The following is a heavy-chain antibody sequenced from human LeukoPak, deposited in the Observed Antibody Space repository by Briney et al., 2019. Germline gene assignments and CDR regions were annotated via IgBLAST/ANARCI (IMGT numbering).Heavy chain of an antibody. J-gene: IGHJ6*03. D-gene: IGHD2-15*01. CDR3: AKGRKRDCSPTYKDV. CDR2: IWDGGSNK. CDR1: GFTFSSYG. Sequence: PGGSLRLSCAASGFTFSSYGMHWVRQAPGKGLEWVAVIWDGGSNKYYADSVKGRFTISRDNSKNTLYLQMNSLRAEDTAVYYCAKGRKRDCSPTYKDVWGKGTTVIVSS. V-gene: IGHV3-33*06.